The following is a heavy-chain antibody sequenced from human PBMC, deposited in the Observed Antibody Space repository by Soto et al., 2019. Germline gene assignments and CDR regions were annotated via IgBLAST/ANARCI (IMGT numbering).Heavy chain of an antibody. CDR2: INAGNGKT. CDR3: ARGIWVATTAAYSLDS. J-gene: IGHJ5*01. V-gene: IGHV1-3*01. D-gene: IGHD5-12*01. Sequence: GASVKVSCKASGYIFTNYAIHWVRQAPGQRLEWMGWINAGNGKTKYSQNFQGRVTITRDTSASIAYMEVNGLRSEDTAVYYCARGIWVATTAAYSLDSWGQAPLVTLSS. CDR1: GYIFTNYA.